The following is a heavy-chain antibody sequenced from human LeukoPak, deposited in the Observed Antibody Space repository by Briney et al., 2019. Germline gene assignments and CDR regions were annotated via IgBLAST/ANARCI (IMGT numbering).Heavy chain of an antibody. V-gene: IGHV4-59*12. CDR1: GGSISSYY. CDR2: IYYSGST. CDR3: ARGSRERADIVVVPAAISYNWFDP. J-gene: IGHJ5*02. Sequence: SETLSLTCTVSGGSISSYYWSWIRQPPGKGLEWIGYIYYSGSTNYNPSLKSRVTISVDTSKNQFSLKLSSVTAADTAVYYCARGSRERADIVVVPAAISYNWFDPWGQGTLVTVSS. D-gene: IGHD2-2*02.